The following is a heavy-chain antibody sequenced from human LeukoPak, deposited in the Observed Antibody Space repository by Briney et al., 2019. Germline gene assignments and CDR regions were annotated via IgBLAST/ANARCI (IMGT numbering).Heavy chain of an antibody. CDR3: ARSRTGSYGAFDI. V-gene: IGHV3-21*01. CDR1: GVTVSSNY. J-gene: IGHJ3*02. Sequence: GGALRLSCAASGVTVSSNYMSWGRQAPGKGLGGGSAISGSGGSTYYADSVKGRFTISRDNAKNSLYLQMNSLRAEDTAVYYCARSRTGSYGAFDIWGQGTMVTVSS. D-gene: IGHD1-26*01. CDR2: ISGSGGST.